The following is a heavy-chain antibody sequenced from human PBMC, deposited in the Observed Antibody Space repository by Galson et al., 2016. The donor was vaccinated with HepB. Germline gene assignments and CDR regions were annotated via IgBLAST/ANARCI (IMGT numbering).Heavy chain of an antibody. Sequence: LVKPTQTLTLTCTVSGGSISSGGYYWSWIRQHPGKGLEWIGYIYYGDASYYNPSLKSRVSISVDTAENQFSLKLSSVTAADTAVYYCARMACSVGSCGDADHWGQGTLVTVSS. J-gene: IGHJ4*02. V-gene: IGHV4-31*03. D-gene: IGHD2-15*01. CDR2: IYYGDAS. CDR3: ARMACSVGSCGDADH. CDR1: GGSISSGGYY.